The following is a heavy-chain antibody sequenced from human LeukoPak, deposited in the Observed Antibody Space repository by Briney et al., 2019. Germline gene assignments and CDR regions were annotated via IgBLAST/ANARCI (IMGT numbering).Heavy chain of an antibody. CDR1: GVSISSYY. V-gene: IGHV4-4*07. CDR3: ARDSDSSGYLNYFDY. Sequence: SETLSLTCTVSGVSISSYYWSWIRQPAGKGLEWIGRIYTSGSTNYNPSLKSRVTMSVDTSKNQFSLKLSSVTAADTAVHYCARDSDSSGYLNYFDYWGQGTLVTVSS. J-gene: IGHJ4*02. CDR2: IYTSGST. D-gene: IGHD3-22*01.